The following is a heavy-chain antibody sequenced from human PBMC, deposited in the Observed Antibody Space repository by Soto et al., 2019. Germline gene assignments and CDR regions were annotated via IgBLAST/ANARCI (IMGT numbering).Heavy chain of an antibody. Sequence: QVQLVQSGAEVKKPGASVKVSCKASGYTFINYYIHWVRQAPGQGLEWMGVINPNGGSTVYAQKFQGRVNLTRDTSTSTVYVELSSLRSADTAVYFCVRATAARQRDYSYHYYLHIWGKGTTVTVSS. CDR3: VRATAARQRDYSYHYYLHI. D-gene: IGHD6-6*01. J-gene: IGHJ6*03. CDR2: INPNGGST. CDR1: GYTFINYY. V-gene: IGHV1-46*03.